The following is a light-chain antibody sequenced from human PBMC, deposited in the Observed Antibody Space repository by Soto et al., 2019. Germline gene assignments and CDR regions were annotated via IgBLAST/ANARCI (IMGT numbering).Light chain of an antibody. CDR3: QQFNSYPT. CDR1: QGISSA. V-gene: IGKV1-13*02. CDR2: DAS. J-gene: IGKJ4*01. Sequence: AIQLTQSPSYLSASVGDRVTITCRASQGISSALAWYQQKPGKAPKLLIYDASSLESGVPSRFSGSGSGTDFTLTISSLQPEDFATYYCQQFNSYPTFGGGTKVDIK.